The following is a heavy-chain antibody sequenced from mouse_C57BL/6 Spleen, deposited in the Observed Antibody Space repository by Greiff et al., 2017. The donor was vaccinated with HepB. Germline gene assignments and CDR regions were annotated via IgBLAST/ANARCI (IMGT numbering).Heavy chain of an antibody. D-gene: IGHD2-1*01. CDR1: GYTFTSYW. CDR3: ARDYGNYYVFFDY. V-gene: IGHV1-64*01. J-gene: IGHJ2*01. Sequence: QVQLQQPGAELVKPGASVKLSCKASGYTFTSYWMHWVKQRPGQGLEWIGMIHPNSGSTNYNEKFKSKATLTVDKSSSTAYMQLSSLTSEDSSVYYCARDYGNYYVFFDYWGQGTTLTVSS. CDR2: IHPNSGST.